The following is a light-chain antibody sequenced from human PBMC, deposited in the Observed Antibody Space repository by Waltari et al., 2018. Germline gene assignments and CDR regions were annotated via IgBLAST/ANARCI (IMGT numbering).Light chain of an antibody. V-gene: IGKV3-20*01. CDR2: GAS. CDR1: QILSKNY. CDR3: QQYGSSVMYT. Sequence: RASQILSKNYLAWYHQKPGQAPRRLIYGASNRAAGIPDRFSGSGSGTDFTLTISRLEPEDFAVYYCQQYGSSVMYTFGQGTKLEIK. J-gene: IGKJ2*01.